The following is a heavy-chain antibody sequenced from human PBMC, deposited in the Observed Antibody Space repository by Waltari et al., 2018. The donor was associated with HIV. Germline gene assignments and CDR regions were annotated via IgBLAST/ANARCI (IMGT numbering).Heavy chain of an antibody. CDR2: IKSKSVGETT. CDR1: GFLFPTFW. V-gene: IGHV3-15*01. CDR3: TVPRSGSSGFFY. D-gene: IGHD3-22*01. J-gene: IGHJ4*02. Sequence: EVLLVESGGGLVKRGGTLRLSCGGSGFLFPTFWMTWVRQVPGKGLEWVGRIKSKSVGETTDYAASVRGRFTVSRDDSKNTLFLQMNNLKIEDTGIYYCTVPRSGSSGFFYWGQGILVTVSS.